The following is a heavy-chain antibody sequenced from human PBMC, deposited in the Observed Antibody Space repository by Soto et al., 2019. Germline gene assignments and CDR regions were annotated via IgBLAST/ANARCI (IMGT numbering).Heavy chain of an antibody. Sequence: QVQLVESGGGVVQPGRSLRLSCAASGFTFSSYAMHWVRQAPGKGLEWVAVISYDGSNKYYADSVKGRFTISRDNSKNTRYLQMNSLRAEDMAVYYFARDKEQQLDGDYYYGMDVWGQGTTVTVSS. D-gene: IGHD6-13*01. CDR3: ARDKEQQLDGDYYYGMDV. CDR2: ISYDGSNK. CDR1: GFTFSSYA. V-gene: IGHV3-30-3*01. J-gene: IGHJ6*02.